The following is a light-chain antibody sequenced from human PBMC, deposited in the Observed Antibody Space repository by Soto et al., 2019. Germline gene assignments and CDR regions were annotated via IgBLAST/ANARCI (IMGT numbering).Light chain of an antibody. CDR1: SSDVGGYNY. CDR3: SSYTSSSTPVV. Sequence: QSVLTQPASVSGSPGQSITISCTGTSSDVGGYNYVSWYQQHPGKAPKLMIYEVSNRPSGVSNRFSGSKSGNTASLPISGLQAEDEADYYCSSYTSSSTPVVFGGGTKLTVL. J-gene: IGLJ2*01. CDR2: EVS. V-gene: IGLV2-14*01.